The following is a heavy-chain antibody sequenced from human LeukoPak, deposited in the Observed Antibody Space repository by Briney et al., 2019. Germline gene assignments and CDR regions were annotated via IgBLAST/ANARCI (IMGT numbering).Heavy chain of an antibody. J-gene: IGHJ3*02. CDR3: AKNIVGALRGGAFDI. V-gene: IGHV3-7*03. CDR1: GFTFSSYW. CDR2: IKQDGSEK. D-gene: IGHD1-26*01. Sequence: GGSLRLSCAASGFTFSSYWMIWVRQAPGKGLERVANIKQDGSEKHYVDSVKGRFTISRDNAKNSLFLQMNSLRAEDTAVYYCAKNIVGALRGGAFDIWGQGTMVTVSS.